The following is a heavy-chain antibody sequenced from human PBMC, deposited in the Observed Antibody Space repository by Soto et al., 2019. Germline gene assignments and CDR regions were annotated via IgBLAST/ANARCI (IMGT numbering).Heavy chain of an antibody. V-gene: IGHV1-8*01. CDR1: GYTFTSYD. Sequence: ASVKVSCKASGYTFTSYDINWVRQATGQGLECMGWMNPNSGNTGYAQKFQGRITMTRNTSISTAYLQWSTLKASDTAMYYCARLGFEYDTSTPYYNVLHYYGVDVWGQGTTVTVSS. J-gene: IGHJ6*02. CDR2: MNPNSGNT. D-gene: IGHD3-9*01. CDR3: ARLGFEYDTSTPYYNVLHYYGVDV.